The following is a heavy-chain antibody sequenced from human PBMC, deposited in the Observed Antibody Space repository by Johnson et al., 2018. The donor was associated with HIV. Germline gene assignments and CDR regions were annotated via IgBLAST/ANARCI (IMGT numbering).Heavy chain of an antibody. J-gene: IGHJ3*02. CDR2: IWYDGSNK. Sequence: VQLVESGGGVVQSGRSLRLSCAASGFTFSNYGMHWVRQAPGKGLEWVAVIWYDGSNKYYADSVKGRFTISRDNSKNTLYLQMNSLRAEDTAVYYCARDVTKDAFDIWGQGTMVTVSS. CDR3: ARDVTKDAFDI. CDR1: GFTFSNYG. D-gene: IGHD4-17*01. V-gene: IGHV3-33*01.